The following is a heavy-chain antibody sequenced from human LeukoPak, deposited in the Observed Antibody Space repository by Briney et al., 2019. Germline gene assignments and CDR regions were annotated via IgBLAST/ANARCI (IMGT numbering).Heavy chain of an antibody. D-gene: IGHD3-3*01. J-gene: IGHJ4*02. CDR1: GGSFSSSNSY. V-gene: IGHV4-39*01. Sequence: PSETLSLTCTVSGGSFSSSNSYWGWVRQPPGKGLEWIANIYYSGSTYYSPSLRSRVTISVDTSKNQFSLKLTSVTAADTAVYYCARHASVSGNWPRPLDYWGQGSLVTVSS. CDR3: ARHASVSGNWPRPLDY. CDR2: IYYSGST.